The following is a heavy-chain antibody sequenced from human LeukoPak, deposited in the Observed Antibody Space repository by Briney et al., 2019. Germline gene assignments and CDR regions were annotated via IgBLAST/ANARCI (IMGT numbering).Heavy chain of an antibody. J-gene: IGHJ4*02. V-gene: IGHV3-30*18. D-gene: IGHD1-26*01. CDR2: ISYDGSNK. CDR1: GFTFSSYG. Sequence: GGSLRLSCAASGFTFSSYGMHWVRQAPGKGLEWVAVISYDGSNKYYADSVKGRFTISRDNSKNTLYLQMNSLRAEDTAVYYCAKAYSGSYYGYFDYWGQGTLVTVSS. CDR3: AKAYSGSYYGYFDY.